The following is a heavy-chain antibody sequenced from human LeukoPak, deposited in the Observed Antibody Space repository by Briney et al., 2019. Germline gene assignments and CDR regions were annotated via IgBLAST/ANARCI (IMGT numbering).Heavy chain of an antibody. D-gene: IGHD3-22*01. Sequence: GGSLSLSCAVSGLTFDDYGMRWVRPASGKGLEWVSGIHWNGGSTGYADSVKGRFTISRHTAKHSLYLQMNSLRAEDTALYYCARESNYYDNSGYLNYFDYWGQGTLVTVSS. CDR2: IHWNGGST. CDR3: ARESNYYDNSGYLNYFDY. J-gene: IGHJ4*02. V-gene: IGHV3-20*04. CDR1: GLTFDDYG.